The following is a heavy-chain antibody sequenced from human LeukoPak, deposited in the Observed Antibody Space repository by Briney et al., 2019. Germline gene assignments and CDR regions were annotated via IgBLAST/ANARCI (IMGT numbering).Heavy chain of an antibody. CDR2: IYTSGST. V-gene: IGHV4-4*07. J-gene: IGHJ4*02. CDR1: GGSISSYY. Sequence: PSETLSLTCTVSGGSISSYYWSWIRQPAGKGLEWIGRIYTSGSTNYNPSLKSRVTMSVDTSKNQFSLKLGSVTAADTAVYYCARDPHGYGDYYFDYWGQGTLVTVSS. CDR3: ARDPHGYGDYYFDY. D-gene: IGHD4-17*01.